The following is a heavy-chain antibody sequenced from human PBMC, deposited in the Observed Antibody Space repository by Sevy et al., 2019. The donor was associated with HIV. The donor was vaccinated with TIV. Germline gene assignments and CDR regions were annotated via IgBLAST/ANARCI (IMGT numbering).Heavy chain of an antibody. CDR2: IKQDGSGK. D-gene: IGHD3-16*02. CDR1: GFTFSSYW. J-gene: IGHJ6*03. V-gene: IGHV3-7*01. Sequence: GESLKISCAASGFTFSSYWMSWVRQAPGKGLEWVANIKQDGSGKYYVDSVKGRFTISRDNAKNSLYLQMNSLRAEDTAVYYCASSLGELSFFYYYYMDVWGKGTTVTVSS. CDR3: ASSLGELSFFYYYYMDV.